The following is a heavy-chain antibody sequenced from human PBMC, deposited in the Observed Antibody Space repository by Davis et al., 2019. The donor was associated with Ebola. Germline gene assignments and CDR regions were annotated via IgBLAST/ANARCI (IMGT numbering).Heavy chain of an antibody. Sequence: SVKVSCKASGGTFSSYALSWVRQAPGQGLEWMGRIIPILGIANYAQKFQGRVTITADKSTSTAYMELSSLRSEDTAVYYCARSTNVGSSWYGGDYYYYGMDVWGQGTTVTVSS. CDR1: GGTFSSYA. J-gene: IGHJ6*02. D-gene: IGHD6-13*01. CDR2: IIPILGIA. V-gene: IGHV1-69*04. CDR3: ARSTNVGSSWYGGDYYYYGMDV.